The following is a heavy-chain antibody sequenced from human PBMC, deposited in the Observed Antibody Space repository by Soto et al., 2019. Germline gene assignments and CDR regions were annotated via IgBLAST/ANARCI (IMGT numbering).Heavy chain of an antibody. CDR2: IKSKTDGGST. CDR1: GFTFSNAW. D-gene: IGHD1-7*01. V-gene: IGHV3-15*01. Sequence: GGSLRLSCAASGFTFSNAWMSWVRQAPGKGLEWVGRIKSKTDGGSTDYAAPVKGRFTISSDDSKNTLYLQMNSLKTEDTAVYYWTTVITGTTSNYYYYYMDVWGKGTTVTVSS. CDR3: TTVITGTTSNYYYYYMDV. J-gene: IGHJ6*03.